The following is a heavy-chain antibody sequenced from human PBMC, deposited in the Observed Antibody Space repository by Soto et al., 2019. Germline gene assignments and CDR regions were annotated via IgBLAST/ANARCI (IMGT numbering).Heavy chain of an antibody. Sequence: GGSLRLSCAASGFTFSNAWMNWVRQAPGKGLEWVGRIKSKTDGGTTDYAAPVKGRFTISRDDSKNTLYLQMNSLKTEDTAVYYCTTDSIFGVVIPRSRYYYYGMDVWGQGTTVTVSS. CDR1: GFTFSNAW. J-gene: IGHJ6*02. CDR2: IKSKTDGGTT. D-gene: IGHD3-3*01. CDR3: TTDSIFGVVIPRSRYYYYGMDV. V-gene: IGHV3-15*07.